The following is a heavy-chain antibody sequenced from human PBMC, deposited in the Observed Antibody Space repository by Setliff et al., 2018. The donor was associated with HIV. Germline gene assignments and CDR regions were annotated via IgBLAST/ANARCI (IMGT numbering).Heavy chain of an antibody. Sequence: KTSETLSLTCTVSGGSNSSYYWSWIRQPPGKGLEWIGYIYYSGSTNYNPSLKSRVTISVDTSKNQFSLKLSSVTAADTAVYYCARDLLGYCSSTSCHSHYMDVWGKGTTVTVSS. V-gene: IGHV4-59*01. J-gene: IGHJ6*03. D-gene: IGHD2-2*01. CDR3: ARDLLGYCSSTSCHSHYMDV. CDR1: GGSNSSYY. CDR2: IYYSGST.